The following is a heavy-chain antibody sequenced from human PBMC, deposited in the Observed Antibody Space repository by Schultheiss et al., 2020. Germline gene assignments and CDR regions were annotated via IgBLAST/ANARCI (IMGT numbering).Heavy chain of an antibody. D-gene: IGHD3-9*01. Sequence: GGSLRLSCAASGFAFDYYGMSWVRQVPGNGLEWVSAISGSGGSTHYTDSVKGRFTISRDNSKNTLYLQMNSLRAEDTAVYYCAKGYDILTGDYFDYWGQGTLVTVSS. CDR3: AKGYDILTGDYFDY. J-gene: IGHJ4*02. CDR2: ISGSGGST. V-gene: IGHV3-23*01. CDR1: GFAFDYYG.